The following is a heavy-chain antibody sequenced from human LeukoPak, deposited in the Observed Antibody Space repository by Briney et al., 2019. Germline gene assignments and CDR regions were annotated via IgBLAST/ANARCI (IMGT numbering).Heavy chain of an antibody. D-gene: IGHD3-22*01. CDR1: GFTFSSYA. CDR3: AKGTYYYDSSGYEPPGYFDY. CDR2: ISGSGGST. J-gene: IGHJ4*02. Sequence: PGGSLRLSCAASGFTFSSYAMSWVRQAPGKGLEWVSAISGSGGSTYYADSVKGRFTISRDNSKNTLYLQMNSLRAEDTAVYYCAKGTYYYDSSGYEPPGYFDYWGQGTLVTVSS. V-gene: IGHV3-23*01.